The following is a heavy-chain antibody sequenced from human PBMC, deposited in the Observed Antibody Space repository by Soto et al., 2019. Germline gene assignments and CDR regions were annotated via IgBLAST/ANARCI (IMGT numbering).Heavy chain of an antibody. D-gene: IGHD6-13*01. CDR1: GFSFTNYW. CDR2: IKQDGSEI. CDR3: ERIGYRSSSFDY. Sequence: EVQLVESGGGLVQPGGSLRLSCAASGFSFTNYWMSWVRQAPGKGLEWLANIKQDGSEIDYVDSVKGRFTISRDNAKNSVYLQVNSLGAEDTGVYFCERIGYRSSSFDYWGQGTLVAVSS. V-gene: IGHV3-7*04. J-gene: IGHJ4*02.